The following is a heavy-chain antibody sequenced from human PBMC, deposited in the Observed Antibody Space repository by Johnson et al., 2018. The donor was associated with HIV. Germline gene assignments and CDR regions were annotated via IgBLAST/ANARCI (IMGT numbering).Heavy chain of an antibody. CDR3: ARETLGYCSSTSCYAFDI. CDR2: ISYDGSNN. Sequence: QVQLVESGGGVVQPGRSLRLSCAASGFTFSSYAMHWVRQAPGKGLEWVSVISYDGSNNYYADSVKGRFTISRDNSKNTLYLQMNGLRAEDTAIYYCARETLGYCSSTSCYAFDIWGQGTMVTVSS. D-gene: IGHD2-2*01. J-gene: IGHJ3*02. CDR1: GFTFSSYA. V-gene: IGHV3-30-3*01.